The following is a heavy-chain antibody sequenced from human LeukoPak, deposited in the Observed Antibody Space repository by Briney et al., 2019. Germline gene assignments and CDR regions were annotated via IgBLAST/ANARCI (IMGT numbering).Heavy chain of an antibody. D-gene: IGHD3-3*01. CDR2: INAGNGNT. V-gene: IGHV1-3*01. CDR1: GYTFTSYA. Sequence: RASVTVSCKASGYTFTSYAMHWVRQAPGQRLEWMGWINAGNGNTKYSQKFQGRVTITRDTSASTAYMELSSLRSEDTAVYYCARTQNSYYDFWWGFDPWGQGTLVTVSS. CDR3: ARTQNSYYDFWWGFDP. J-gene: IGHJ5*02.